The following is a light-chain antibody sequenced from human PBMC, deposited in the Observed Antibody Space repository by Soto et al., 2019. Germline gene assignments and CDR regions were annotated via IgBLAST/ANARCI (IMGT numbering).Light chain of an antibody. CDR3: QQSYSTPPIT. J-gene: IGKJ5*01. V-gene: IGKV1-39*01. CDR1: QRISSY. CDR2: AAS. Sequence: DIQMTQSLSSLSACGGGSLTITCRASQRISSYLNWYQQKPGKAPKLLIYAASSLQSGGPSRFSGSGAGTDFSLTISSLQPEDFATYYCQQSYSTPPITFGQGTRLEI.